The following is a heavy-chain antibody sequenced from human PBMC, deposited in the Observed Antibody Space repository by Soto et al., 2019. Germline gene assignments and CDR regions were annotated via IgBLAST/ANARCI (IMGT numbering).Heavy chain of an antibody. Sequence: EVQLVESGGGLVQPGGSLRLSCAASGFTFSSYWMHWVRQAPGKGLVWVSRIHSDGGTTTYADSVKGRLTMSRDNAKNTLYLQMNSLRAEDTAVYYCARTYGSNSHFDYWGQGTLVTVSS. CDR2: IHSDGGTT. V-gene: IGHV3-74*01. J-gene: IGHJ4*02. CDR3: ARTYGSNSHFDY. D-gene: IGHD4-17*01. CDR1: GFTFSSYW.